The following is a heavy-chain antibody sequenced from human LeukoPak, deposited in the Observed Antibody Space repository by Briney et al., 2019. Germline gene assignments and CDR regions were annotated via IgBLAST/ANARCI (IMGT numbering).Heavy chain of an antibody. V-gene: IGHV4-59*01. D-gene: IGHD1-26*01. J-gene: IGHJ4*02. CDR1: GGSISSYY. CDR3: ARHGGSYTFDF. CDR2: MYDSGST. Sequence: SETLSLTCTVSGGSISSYYWSWIRQPPGKGLELIGYMYDSGSTNYNPSLKSRVTISVDTSKNQLSLRLSSVTAADTAVYYCARHGGSYTFDFWGQGVLVTVSS.